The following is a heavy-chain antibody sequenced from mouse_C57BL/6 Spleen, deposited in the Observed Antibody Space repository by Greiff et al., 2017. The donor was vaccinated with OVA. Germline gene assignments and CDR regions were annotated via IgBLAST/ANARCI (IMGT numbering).Heavy chain of an antibody. CDR3: ARGGPLDV. Sequence: EVQLQQSGPELVKPGASVKISCKASGYTFTDYYMNWVKQSHGKSLEWIGDINPNNGGTSYNQKFKGKATLTVDKSSSTAYMELRCLTSEDSAVYYCARGGPLDVWGTGTTVTVSS. CDR2: INPNNGGT. J-gene: IGHJ1*03. V-gene: IGHV1-26*01. D-gene: IGHD6-1*01. CDR1: GYTFTDYY.